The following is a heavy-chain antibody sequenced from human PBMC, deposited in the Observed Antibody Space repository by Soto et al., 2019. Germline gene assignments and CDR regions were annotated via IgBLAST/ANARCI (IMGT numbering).Heavy chain of an antibody. Sequence: QVQLVQSGAEVKKPGSSVKVSCKASGGTFSSYTISWVRQAPGQGLEWMGRIIPILGIANYEQKFQGRVTITADKSTSTAYMELSSLRSEDTAVYYCARDVPDCSSTSCSLGSWGQGTLVTVSS. CDR2: IIPILGIA. V-gene: IGHV1-69*08. D-gene: IGHD2-2*01. CDR1: GGTFSSYT. J-gene: IGHJ5*02. CDR3: ARDVPDCSSTSCSLGS.